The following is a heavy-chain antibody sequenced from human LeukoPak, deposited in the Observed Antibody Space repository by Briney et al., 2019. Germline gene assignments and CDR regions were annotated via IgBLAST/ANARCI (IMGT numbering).Heavy chain of an antibody. V-gene: IGHV3-74*03. CDR2: INGDGTST. Sequence: GGSLRLSCAASGFIFSTYWMHWVRQTPGEGPVWLSRINGDGTSTAYAHSVQGRFIISRDNAMNTLYLQMNSLRVDDTAVYTRQWHTPSDYWGLGTVVTVSS. D-gene: IGHD6-19*01. CDR3: QWHTPSDY. J-gene: IGHJ4*02. CDR1: GFIFSTYW.